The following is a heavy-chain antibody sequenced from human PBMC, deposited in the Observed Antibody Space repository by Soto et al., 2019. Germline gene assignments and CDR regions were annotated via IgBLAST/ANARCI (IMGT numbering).Heavy chain of an antibody. CDR3: ARSRGGVQD. CDR1: GGSFSDYY. V-gene: IGHV4-34*01. CDR2: FTDSGIT. D-gene: IGHD3-10*01. Sequence: QGQLQQWGAGLLKPSETLSLICAGYGGSFSDYYWGWIRQPPGKGLEFIGEFTDSGITNYNPSLKSQVTVSADTSNNQFSLKLRSVTAADTAVYYCARSRGGVQDWGQGTLVTVSS. J-gene: IGHJ1*01.